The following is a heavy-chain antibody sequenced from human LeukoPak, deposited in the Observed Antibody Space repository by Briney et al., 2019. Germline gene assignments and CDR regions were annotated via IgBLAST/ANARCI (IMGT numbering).Heavy chain of an antibody. Sequence: ASVTVSCTASGYTFTSYDINWVRQATGQGLEWMGWMNPNSGNTGSAQNFQGRVTMTRSTSISTAYMELSSLRSEDTAVYYCARGSTVDTVATPLKYWGQGTLVTVSS. J-gene: IGHJ4*02. V-gene: IGHV1-8*01. CDR2: MNPNSGNT. CDR1: GYTFTSYD. D-gene: IGHD5-12*01. CDR3: ARGSTVDTVATPLKY.